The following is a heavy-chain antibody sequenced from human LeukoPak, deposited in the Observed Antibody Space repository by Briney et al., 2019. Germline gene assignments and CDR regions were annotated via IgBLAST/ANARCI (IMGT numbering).Heavy chain of an antibody. D-gene: IGHD3-10*01. J-gene: IGHJ6*03. CDR2: INPSGGST. Sequence: GASVKVSCKASGYTFANYYIHLVRQAPGQGLEWMGLINPSGGSTNYAQKFQGRVTMTRETSTSTVYMELSSLRSEDTAVYYCARVTESYGSGRRHNYYYYYMDVWGKGTTVTISS. CDR3: ARVTESYGSGRRHNYYYYYMDV. CDR1: GYTFANYY. V-gene: IGHV1-46*01.